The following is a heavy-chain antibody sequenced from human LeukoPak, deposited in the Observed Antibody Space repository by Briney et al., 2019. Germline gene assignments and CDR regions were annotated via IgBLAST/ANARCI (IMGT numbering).Heavy chain of an antibody. J-gene: IGHJ1*01. Sequence: RTGGSLRLSCAASGFTFRSYAMSWVRQAPGKGLEWIGYIYYSGSTHYSPSLQSRVSISVDTSQNQFSLKLSSVTAADTAVYYCARGGTSANFQHWGQGTLLTVSS. D-gene: IGHD5-24*01. V-gene: IGHV4-59*06. CDR1: GFTFRSYA. CDR3: ARGGTSANFQH. CDR2: IYYSGST.